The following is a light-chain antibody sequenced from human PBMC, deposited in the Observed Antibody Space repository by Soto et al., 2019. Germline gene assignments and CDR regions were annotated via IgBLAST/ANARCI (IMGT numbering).Light chain of an antibody. CDR1: QSISSW. CDR3: QQFNSFPLT. Sequence: DIQMTQPPSTLSASVGDRVTITCRASQSISSWLAWYQQNPGKAPKVLIYDASSLESGVPSRFSGSGSGTDFTLTISSLQPEDFASYYCQQFNSFPLTFCGGTKVDI. CDR2: DAS. J-gene: IGKJ4*01. V-gene: IGKV1-5*01.